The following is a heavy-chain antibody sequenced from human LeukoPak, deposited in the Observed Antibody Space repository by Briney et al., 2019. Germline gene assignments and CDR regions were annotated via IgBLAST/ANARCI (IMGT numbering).Heavy chain of an antibody. J-gene: IGHJ6*03. CDR2: INHSGST. Sequence: SETLSLTCAVYGGSFSGYYWSWIRQPPGKGLEWIGEINHSGSTNYNPSLKSRVTISVDTSKNQFSLKLSSVTAADTAVYYCARGKGSYNWNYLPLYYYYYMDVWGKGTTVTVSS. V-gene: IGHV4-34*01. CDR3: ARGKGSYNWNYLPLYYYYYMDV. D-gene: IGHD1-7*01. CDR1: GGSFSGYY.